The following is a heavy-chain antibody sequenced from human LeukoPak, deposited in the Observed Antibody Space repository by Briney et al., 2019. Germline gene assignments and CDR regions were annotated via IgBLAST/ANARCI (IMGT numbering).Heavy chain of an antibody. Sequence: PGGSLRLSCAASGFTFDDYAMHWVRQAPGKGLEWVSGISWNSGSIGYADSVKGRFTISRDNAKNSLYLQMNSLRAEDTALYYCARDSRTREQWLSGYYYGMDVWGQGTTVTVSS. CDR1: GFTFDDYA. CDR3: ARDSRTREQWLSGYYYGMDV. J-gene: IGHJ6*02. CDR2: ISWNSGSI. V-gene: IGHV3-9*01. D-gene: IGHD6-19*01.